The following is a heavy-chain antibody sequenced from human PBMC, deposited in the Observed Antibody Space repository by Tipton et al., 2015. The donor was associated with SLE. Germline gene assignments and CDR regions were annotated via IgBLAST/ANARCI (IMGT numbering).Heavy chain of an antibody. D-gene: IGHD2-8*02. CDR3: ARGLSSLVGFYHYYYMDV. CDR1: GGSFSGYY. Sequence: TLSLTCAVYGGSFSGYYWSWIRQPPGKGLEWIGEINHSGSTTYNPSLKSRVTISIDTSKNQFSLKLSSVTAADTAVYYCARGLSSLVGFYHYYYMDVWGKGTTVTVSS. J-gene: IGHJ6*03. V-gene: IGHV4-34*01. CDR2: INHSGST.